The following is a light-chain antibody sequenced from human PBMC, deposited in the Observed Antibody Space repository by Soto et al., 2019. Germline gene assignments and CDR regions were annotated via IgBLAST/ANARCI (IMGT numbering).Light chain of an antibody. CDR1: SSNIGSNY. V-gene: IGLV1-47*02. CDR3: AAWDDSLSGYV. Sequence: QSALTQPPSASGTPGQRVTISCSGGSSNIGSNYVYWYQQLPGTAPKLLIYSNNERPSGVPARFSGSKSGTSASLAISGLRSEDEADYFCAAWDDSLSGYVFGTGTKVTDL. J-gene: IGLJ1*01. CDR2: SNN.